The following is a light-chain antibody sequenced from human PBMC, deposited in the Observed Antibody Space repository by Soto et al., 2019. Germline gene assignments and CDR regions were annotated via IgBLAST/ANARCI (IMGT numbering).Light chain of an antibody. J-gene: IGKJ1*01. V-gene: IGKV1-5*01. Sequence: DIQMTQSPSTLSASVGDRVTITCRASQSISSWLAWYQQKPGKAPKLLIYAASSLQSGVPSRFSGSGSGTDFTLTISSLQPEDFAAYYCQHYKMYSPWRFGQGTKVEI. CDR2: AAS. CDR3: QHYKMYSPWR. CDR1: QSISSW.